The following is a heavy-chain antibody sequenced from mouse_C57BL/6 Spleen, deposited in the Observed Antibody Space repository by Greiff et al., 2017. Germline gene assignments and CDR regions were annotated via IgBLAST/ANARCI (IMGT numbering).Heavy chain of an antibody. Sequence: QVQLQQSGAELARPGASVKLSCKASGYTFTSYGISWVKQRTGQGLEWIGEIYPRSGNTYYNEKFKGKATLTADKYSSTAYMELRSLTSEDSAVYFCARWEDGSSYVNWYFDVWGTGTTVTVSS. CDR1: GYTFTSYG. V-gene: IGHV1-81*01. J-gene: IGHJ1*03. D-gene: IGHD1-1*01. CDR2: IYPRSGNT. CDR3: ARWEDGSSYVNWYFDV.